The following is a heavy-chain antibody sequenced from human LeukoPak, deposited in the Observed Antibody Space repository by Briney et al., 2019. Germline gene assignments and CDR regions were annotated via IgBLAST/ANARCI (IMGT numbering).Heavy chain of an antibody. D-gene: IGHD2-2*01. CDR2: IYSGGST. CDR3: ARVRYCSSTSCYGIFDY. CDR1: GFTVSTNY. V-gene: IGHV3-53*04. Sequence: PGGSLRLSCAASGFTVSTNYMNWVRQAPGKGLEWVSVIYSGGSTYYADSVKGRFTISRHNSKNTLYLQMNSLRAEDTAVYYCARVRYCSSTSCYGIFDYWGQGTLVTVSS. J-gene: IGHJ4*02.